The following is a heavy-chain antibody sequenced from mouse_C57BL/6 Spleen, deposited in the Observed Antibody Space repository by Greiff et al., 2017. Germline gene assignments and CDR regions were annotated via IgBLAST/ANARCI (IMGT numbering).Heavy chain of an antibody. V-gene: IGHV1-50*01. CDR2: IDPSDSYT. Sequence: QVQLQQPGAELVKPGASVKLSCKASGYTFTSYWMQWVKQRPGQGLEWIGEIDPSDSYTNYNQKFKGKATLTVDTSSSTAYMQLSSLTSEDSAVYYCARGGTTVVDGYFDVWGTGTTVTVSS. CDR1: GYTFTSYW. D-gene: IGHD1-1*01. J-gene: IGHJ1*03. CDR3: ARGGTTVVDGYFDV.